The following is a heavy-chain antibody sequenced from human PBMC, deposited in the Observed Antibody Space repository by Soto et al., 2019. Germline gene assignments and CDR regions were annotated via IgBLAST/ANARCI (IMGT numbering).Heavy chain of an antibody. D-gene: IGHD3-22*01. Sequence: PSETLSLTCTVSGGSIIISPYYWGWIRQPPGKGLEWIGSIYYSGSTFYNPSLKSRVTISVDTSKNQFSLKLSSVTAADTAVYYCARRKFDYYDSSGYYYDAFDIWGQGTMVTVSS. CDR3: ARRKFDYYDSSGYYYDAFDI. J-gene: IGHJ3*02. CDR2: IYYSGST. CDR1: GGSIIISPYY. V-gene: IGHV4-39*01.